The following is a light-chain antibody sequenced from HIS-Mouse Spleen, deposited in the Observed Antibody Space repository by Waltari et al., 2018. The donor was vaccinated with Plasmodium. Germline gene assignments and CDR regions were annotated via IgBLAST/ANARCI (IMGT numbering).Light chain of an antibody. J-gene: IGLJ3*02. CDR3: YSTDSSGNHRV. Sequence: SYELTQPPSVSVSPGQTARIPCSGDALTKNSASWYQQKSGQAPVLVIYEDSKRPSGIPERFSGSSSGTMATLTISGAQVEDEADYYCYSTDSSGNHRVFGGGTKLTVL. V-gene: IGLV3-10*01. CDR1: ALTKNS. CDR2: EDS.